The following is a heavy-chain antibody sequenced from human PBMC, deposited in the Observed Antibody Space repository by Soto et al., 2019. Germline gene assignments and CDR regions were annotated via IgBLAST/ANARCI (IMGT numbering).Heavy chain of an antibody. Sequence: ASVKVSCKASGYTFTSYGIRWVRQAPGQGLEWMGWISAYNGNTNYAQKLQGRVTMTTDTSTSTAYMELRSLRSDDTAVYYCARAREKDIVVVGDASDIWGQGTMDNVSS. CDR3: ARAREKDIVVVGDASDI. CDR2: ISAYNGNT. V-gene: IGHV1-18*01. CDR1: GYTFTSYG. D-gene: IGHD2-2*01. J-gene: IGHJ3*02.